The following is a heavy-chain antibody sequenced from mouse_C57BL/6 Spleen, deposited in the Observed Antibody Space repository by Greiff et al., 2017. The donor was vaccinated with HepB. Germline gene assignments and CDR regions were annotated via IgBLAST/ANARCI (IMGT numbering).Heavy chain of an antibody. Sequence: QVQLQQSGAELVKPGASVKMSCKASGYTFTSYWITWVKQRPGQGLEWIGDIYPGSGSTNYNEKFKSKATLTVDTSSSTAYMQLSSLTSEDSAVYSCARWGYGSSWFAYWGQGTLVTVSA. CDR1: GYTFTSYW. D-gene: IGHD1-1*02. V-gene: IGHV1-55*01. CDR3: ARWGYGSSWFAY. J-gene: IGHJ3*01. CDR2: IYPGSGST.